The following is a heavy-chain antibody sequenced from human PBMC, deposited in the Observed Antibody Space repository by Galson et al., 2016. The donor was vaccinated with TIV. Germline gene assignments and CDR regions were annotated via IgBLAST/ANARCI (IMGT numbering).Heavy chain of an antibody. CDR1: GYRFTSFS. V-gene: IGHV5-10-1*01. CDR2: IAPSDSYP. CDR3: AREREYYVDF. Sequence: QSGAEVKKPGESLRISCKGSGYRFTSFSITWVRLMPGKGLEWLGRIAPSDSYPNYNPSFQGHVTFPVDKSVSTAYLQWSSLKASDTAMYFCAREREYYVDFWGQGTLVTVSS. D-gene: IGHD2/OR15-2a*01. J-gene: IGHJ4*02.